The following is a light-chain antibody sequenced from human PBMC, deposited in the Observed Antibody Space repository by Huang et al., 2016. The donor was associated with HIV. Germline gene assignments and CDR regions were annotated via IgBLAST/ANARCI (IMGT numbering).Light chain of an antibody. Sequence: EIVMTQSLATLSVSPGERATLSCRASQSVSSNLAWYQQKPGQAPRLLIYGASTRATGIPARFSGSGSGTDFTLTISSLQSEDFAVYYCQQYNNWPPWTFGQGTKVEIK. CDR3: QQYNNWPPWT. J-gene: IGKJ1*01. CDR1: QSVSSN. CDR2: GAS. V-gene: IGKV3D-15*01.